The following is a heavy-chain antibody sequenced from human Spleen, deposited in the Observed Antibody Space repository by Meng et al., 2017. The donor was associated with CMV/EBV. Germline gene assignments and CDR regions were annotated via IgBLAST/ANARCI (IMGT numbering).Heavy chain of an antibody. D-gene: IGHD2-21*01. V-gene: IGHV4-39*07. Sequence: SETLSLTCTVSGASITSSSYFWDWIRQSPGKGLEWIGSLSYGGSIYYNPSLKSRVTISVDTSKNQFSLKLSSVTAADTAVYYCARVNRDVDAFDIWGQGTMVTVSS. J-gene: IGHJ3*02. CDR1: GASITSSSYF. CDR2: LSYGGSI. CDR3: ARVNRDVDAFDI.